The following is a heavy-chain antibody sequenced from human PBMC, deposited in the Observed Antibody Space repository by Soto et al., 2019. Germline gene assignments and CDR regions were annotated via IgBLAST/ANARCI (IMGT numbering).Heavy chain of an antibody. D-gene: IGHD6-13*01. V-gene: IGHV3-33*01. CDR1: GFTFSSYG. CDR3: ARRAHSSSWYLFDP. J-gene: IGHJ5*02. CDR2: IWYDGSNK. Sequence: GGSLRLSCAASGFTFSSYGMHWVRQAPGKGLEWVAVIWYDGSNKYYADSVKGRFTISRDNSKNTLYLQMNSLRAEDTAVYYCARRAHSSSWYLFDPWGQGTLVTVSS.